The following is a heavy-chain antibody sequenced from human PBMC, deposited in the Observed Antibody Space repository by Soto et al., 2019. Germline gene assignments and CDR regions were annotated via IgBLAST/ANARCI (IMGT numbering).Heavy chain of an antibody. CDR1: VDSISSYY. D-gene: IGHD3-10*01. Sequence: QVQLQESGPGLVKPSETLSLTCTVSVDSISSYYWSWIRQTAGKGLEWIGRIYPSGSANYNPSFRSRVTTQIDTSKNHFSLKLGSVPAADTAVYYCARVGFIGVVNFYGLDVWAKGPRSASP. V-gene: IGHV4-4*07. J-gene: IGHJ6*02. CDR2: IYPSGSA. CDR3: ARVGFIGVVNFYGLDV.